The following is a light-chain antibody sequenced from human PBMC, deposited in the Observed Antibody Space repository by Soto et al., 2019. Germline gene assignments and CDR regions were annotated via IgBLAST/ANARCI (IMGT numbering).Light chain of an antibody. Sequence: EIVLTQSPATLSLSPGERATLSCRASQSVSRYLAWYQQKPGQAPRLLIYDASNRATGIPVRFSGSGSGTDFTLTISSLEPEDFAVYYCQQRSNGLTFGGGTKVEIK. CDR2: DAS. CDR1: QSVSRY. J-gene: IGKJ4*01. CDR3: QQRSNGLT. V-gene: IGKV3-11*01.